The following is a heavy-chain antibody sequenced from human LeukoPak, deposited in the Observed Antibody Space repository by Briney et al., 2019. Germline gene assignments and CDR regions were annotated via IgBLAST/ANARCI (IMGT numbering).Heavy chain of an antibody. D-gene: IGHD3-3*01. V-gene: IGHV1-18*01. J-gene: IGHJ4*02. Sequence: ASVKVSCKASGYTFTSYGTSWVRQAPGQGLEWMGWISAYNGNTNYAQKLQGRVTMTTDTSTSTAYMELRSLRSDDTAVYYCARANPPYLYDFWSGGFDYWGQGTLVTVSS. CDR2: ISAYNGNT. CDR3: ARANPPYLYDFWSGGFDY. CDR1: GYTFTSYG.